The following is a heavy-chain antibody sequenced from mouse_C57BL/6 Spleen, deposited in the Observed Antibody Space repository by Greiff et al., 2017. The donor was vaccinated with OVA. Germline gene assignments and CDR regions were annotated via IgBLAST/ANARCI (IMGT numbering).Heavy chain of an antibody. CDR3: ARRTVVADYYAMDY. CDR1: GYSFTDYN. CDR2: INPNYGTT. D-gene: IGHD1-1*01. J-gene: IGHJ4*01. Sequence: VQLQQSGPELVKPGASVKISCKASGYSFTDYNMNWVKQSNGKSLEWIGVINPNYGTTSYNQKFKGKATLTVDQSSSTAYMQLNSLTSADSAVYYCARRTVVADYYAMDYWGQGTSVTVSS. V-gene: IGHV1-39*01.